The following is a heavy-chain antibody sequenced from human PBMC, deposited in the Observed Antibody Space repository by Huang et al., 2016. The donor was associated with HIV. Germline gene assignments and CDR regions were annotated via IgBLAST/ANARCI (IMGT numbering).Heavy chain of an antibody. CDR1: GYSFANYG. CDR2: ISPHTGNI. Sequence: QVQLVQSETNMKKPGASVKVSCKASGYSFANYGISWVRQAPGQGLEWRGWISPHTGNINFAHYRRGRITRTTDTSTSTAYMELRSLRSDDTAVYYCARADPQPWHSGNSDGFDIWGQGTMVTVSS. V-gene: IGHV1-18*01. D-gene: IGHD1-26*01. CDR3: ARADPQPWHSGNSDGFDI. J-gene: IGHJ3*02.